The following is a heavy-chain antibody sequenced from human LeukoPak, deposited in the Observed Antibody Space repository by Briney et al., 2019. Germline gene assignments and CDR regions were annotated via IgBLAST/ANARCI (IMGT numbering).Heavy chain of an antibody. CDR2: ITGSDDKT. CDR3: AKGPQLYSGYHPDY. D-gene: IGHD5-12*01. J-gene: IGHJ4*02. V-gene: IGHV3-23*01. CDR1: GFTFSGSA. Sequence: QSGGSLSLPCAASGFTFSGSAMTWVRQAPGRGLQWVSTITGSDDKTYYADSVKGRFTISRDFSKNMVHLHMNSLRVEDTAIYYCAKGPQLYSGYHPDYWGQGTLVTVSS.